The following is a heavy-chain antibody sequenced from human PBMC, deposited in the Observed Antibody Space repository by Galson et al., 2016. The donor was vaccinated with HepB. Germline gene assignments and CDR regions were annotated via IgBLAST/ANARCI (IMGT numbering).Heavy chain of an antibody. Sequence: SLRLSCAASGFTFSSYSMNWVRQAPGEGLEWVSCISSSSSYKYYADSVKGRFTISRDNAKNSLYLQMNSLRVEDTAVYYCARNDILTGHYEDAPDYWGQGTLVTVSA. V-gene: IGHV3-21*06. CDR3: ARNDILTGHYEDAPDY. CDR2: ISSSSSYK. J-gene: IGHJ4*02. D-gene: IGHD3-9*01. CDR1: GFTFSSYS.